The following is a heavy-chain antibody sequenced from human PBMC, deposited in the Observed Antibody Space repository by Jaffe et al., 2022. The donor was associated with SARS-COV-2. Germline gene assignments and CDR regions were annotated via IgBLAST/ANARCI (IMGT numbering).Heavy chain of an antibody. J-gene: IGHJ3*01. CDR1: GFTFSSAW. V-gene: IGHV3-15*01. CDR2: IKSKTDGGTT. D-gene: IGHD3-10*01. CDR3: TTDSTVVRGFGAFDL. Sequence: EVQLVESGGGLVKPGGSLRLSCAASGFTFSSAWMNWVRQAPGKGLEWVGRIKSKTDGGTTDNAAPVKGRFTISRDDSKNTLYLQMISLKTEDTAVYYCTTDSTVVRGFGAFDLWGQGTMVTVSS.